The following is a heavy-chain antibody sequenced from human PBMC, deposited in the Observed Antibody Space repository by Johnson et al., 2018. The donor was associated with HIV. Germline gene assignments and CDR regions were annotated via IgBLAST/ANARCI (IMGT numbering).Heavy chain of an antibody. V-gene: IGHV3-66*03. CDR3: ARAGQRYTLTTRPGSFDI. D-gene: IGHD1-1*01. J-gene: IGHJ3*02. Sequence: VQPVESGGDLIQPGGSLRLSCPASGFTVSSNYMTWVRQAPGKGLEWVSVIYSGGSTYYADSVKGRFTISRDNSKHTLYLQMNSLRAEDTAVYYCARAGQRYTLTTRPGSFDIWGQGTMVTVSS. CDR1: GFTVSSNY. CDR2: IYSGGST.